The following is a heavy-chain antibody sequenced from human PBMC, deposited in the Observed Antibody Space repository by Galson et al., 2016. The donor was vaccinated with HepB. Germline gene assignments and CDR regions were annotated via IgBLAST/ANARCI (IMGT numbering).Heavy chain of an antibody. J-gene: IGHJ6*03. CDR2: ISGSGGST. Sequence: SLRLSCAASGFTFSSYAMSWVRQAPGKGLEWVSAISGSGGSTYYADSVKGRFTISRDNSNNTLYLQMNSLRAEDTALYYCAKPVGAREGYYYYNMDVWGKGTTVTISS. D-gene: IGHD1-26*01. CDR1: GFTFSSYA. V-gene: IGHV3-23*01. CDR3: AKPVGAREGYYYYNMDV.